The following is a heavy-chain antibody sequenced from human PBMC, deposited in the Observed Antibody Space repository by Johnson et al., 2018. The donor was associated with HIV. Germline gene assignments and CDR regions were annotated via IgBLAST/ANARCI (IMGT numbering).Heavy chain of an antibody. D-gene: IGHD3-22*01. Sequence: VQLVESGGGLVQPGGSLRLSCAASGFTFSSYWMTWVRQAPGKGLEWVANIQPDGSEKYYVDSVKGRFTISRDNAKNSLYLQMNSLRAEDTAVYYCAREGTKDSSGLDVGAFDIWGQGTMVTVSS. CDR2: IQPDGSEK. V-gene: IGHV3-7*05. CDR3: AREGTKDSSGLDVGAFDI. J-gene: IGHJ3*02. CDR1: GFTFSSYW.